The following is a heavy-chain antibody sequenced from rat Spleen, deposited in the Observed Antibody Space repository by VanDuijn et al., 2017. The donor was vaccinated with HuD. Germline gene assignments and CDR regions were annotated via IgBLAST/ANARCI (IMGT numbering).Heavy chain of an antibody. CDR2: INSAGGST. CDR3: ASGGSGGLNWFAY. V-gene: IGHV5-35*01. J-gene: IGHJ3*01. Sequence: EVQLVESGGGLVQPGSPLKLSCAASGFTFSNNWLNWIRQAPGKGLEWVASINSAGGSTYYPDTVKGRFVISKDNAKNTGYLQMNKLRSEDTAIYYCASGGSGGLNWFAYWGQGTLVTVSS. CDR1: GFTFSNNW. D-gene: IGHD1-1*01.